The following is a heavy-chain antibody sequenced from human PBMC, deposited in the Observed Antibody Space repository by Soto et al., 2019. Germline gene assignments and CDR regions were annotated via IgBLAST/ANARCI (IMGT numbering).Heavy chain of an antibody. CDR2: IKSKPDGETT. V-gene: IGHV3-15*07. D-gene: IGHD3-9*01. J-gene: IGHJ4*02. Sequence: QLVESGGGLVKPGGSLGLSCAGSGFAFTNVWLHWVRQAPGKGLEWVGRIKSKPDGETTDYAAPVKGRFTISRDDKNTAYHLNESRRAADDAGLYYSNPYYDIGGGHAPLWGQGTLVTVSS. CDR1: GFAFTNVW. CDR3: NPYYDIGGGHAPL.